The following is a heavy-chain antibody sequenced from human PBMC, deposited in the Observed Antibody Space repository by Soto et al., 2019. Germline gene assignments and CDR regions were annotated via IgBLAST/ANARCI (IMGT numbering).Heavy chain of an antibody. D-gene: IGHD3-22*01. Sequence: QVQLVQSGAEVKNSGASVKVSCKASGYTFTSYGFSWVRQAPGQGLEWMGWISASNGNTNYAQKLQGRVTMTTDTSTGTAYMELRSLRSDDTATYYCARAITMIVVVITVGGMDVWGQGTTVTVSS. V-gene: IGHV1-18*01. CDR3: ARAITMIVVVITVGGMDV. CDR2: ISASNGNT. CDR1: GYTFTSYG. J-gene: IGHJ6*02.